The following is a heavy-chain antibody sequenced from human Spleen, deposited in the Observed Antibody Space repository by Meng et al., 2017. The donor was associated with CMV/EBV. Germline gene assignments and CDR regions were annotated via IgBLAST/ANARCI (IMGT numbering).Heavy chain of an antibody. D-gene: IGHD2/OR15-2a*01. CDR2: ISHDVTTDAENK. V-gene: IGHV3-30*12. Sequence: LSLTCAASGFTISNYGMHWVRQAPGKGLEWVAVISHDVTTDAENKYYADSVKGRFTISRDNSKNTLYLQMNSLRAEDTAVYYCANMVIQSKGYWGQGTLVTVSS. CDR1: GFTISNYG. CDR3: ANMVIQSKGY. J-gene: IGHJ4*02.